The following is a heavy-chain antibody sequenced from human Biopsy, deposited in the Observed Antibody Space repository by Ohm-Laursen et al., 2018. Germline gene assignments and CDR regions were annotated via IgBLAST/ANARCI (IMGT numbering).Heavy chain of an antibody. V-gene: IGHV4-59*12. J-gene: IGHJ2*01. D-gene: IGHD3-22*01. CDR1: GVSITGYY. Sequence: TLSLTCTVSGVSITGYYWSWIRHPPGKGLEWIGNGNYTGSTNYNPSLKRRLTISVDTSKNHFSLMLRSVTPADTAVYYCARDRGYYSDRTVPGYFDLWGRGTLVTVSS. CDR2: GNYTGST. CDR3: ARDRGYYSDRTVPGYFDL.